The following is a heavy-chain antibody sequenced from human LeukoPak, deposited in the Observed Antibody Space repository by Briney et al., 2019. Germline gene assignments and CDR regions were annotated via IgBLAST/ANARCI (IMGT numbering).Heavy chain of an antibody. J-gene: IGHJ4*02. CDR2: ISSSGSTK. D-gene: IGHD4-17*01. CDR3: AREALTDTTFGPYDY. Sequence: GGSLRLSCAASGFTFSSYEMNWVRQAPGKGLEWVSYISSSGSTKYYADSVMGRFTLSRDNAKRSLYLQMNSLRVEDTAVYYCAREALTDTTFGPYDYWGRGTLVTVSS. CDR1: GFTFSSYE. V-gene: IGHV3-48*03.